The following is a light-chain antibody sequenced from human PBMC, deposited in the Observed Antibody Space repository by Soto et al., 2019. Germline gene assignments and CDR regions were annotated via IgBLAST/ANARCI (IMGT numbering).Light chain of an antibody. CDR2: GDS. CDR3: SSHTTITPVV. Sequence: QSALTQPASVSGSPGQSITISCSGTSSDVGGYNYVSWYQQHPGKAPKLMIYGDSYRPSGVSNRFSGSKSGNTAFLTISGLPDEDEEYYYCSSHTTITPVVFGGGTKLTVL. CDR1: SSDVGGYNY. V-gene: IGLV2-14*01. J-gene: IGLJ2*01.